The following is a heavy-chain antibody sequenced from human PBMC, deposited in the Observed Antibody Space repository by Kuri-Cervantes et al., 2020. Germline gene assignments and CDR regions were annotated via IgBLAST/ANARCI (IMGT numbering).Heavy chain of an antibody. CDR3: AREGSKGQILWFGESGMDV. J-gene: IGHJ6*02. V-gene: IGHV4-61*08. D-gene: IGHD3-10*01. CDR2: IYYSGST. Sequence: SETLSLTCTVSGGSISSGDYYWSWIRQPPGKGLEWIGYIYYSGSTNYNPSLKSRVTISVDTSKNQFSLKLSSVTAADTAVYYCAREGSKGQILWFGESGMDVWGQGTTVTVSS. CDR1: GGSISSGDYY.